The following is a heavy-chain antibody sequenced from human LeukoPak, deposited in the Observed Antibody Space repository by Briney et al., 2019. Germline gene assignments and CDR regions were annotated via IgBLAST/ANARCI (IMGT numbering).Heavy chain of an antibody. CDR1: GFTFSSYG. V-gene: IGHV3-30*18. CDR2: ISYDGSNK. J-gene: IGHJ1*01. D-gene: IGHD3-22*01. CDR3: AKGPYYYGSSHVYFQH. Sequence: PGGSLRLSCAASGFTFSSYGMHWVRQAPGKGLEWVAVISYDGSNKYYADSVKGRFTLSRDNSKNTLYLQMNSLRAEDTAVYYCAKGPYYYGSSHVYFQHWGQGTLVTVSS.